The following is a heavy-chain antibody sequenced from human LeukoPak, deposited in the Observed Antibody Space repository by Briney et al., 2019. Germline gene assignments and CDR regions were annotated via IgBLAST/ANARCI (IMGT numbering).Heavy chain of an antibody. CDR3: ASLRGYSSSWYSSLGAGPYYYYGMDV. V-gene: IGHV1-69*05. J-gene: IGHJ6*02. CDR1: GGTFSSYA. D-gene: IGHD6-13*01. CDR2: IIPIFGTA. Sequence: ASVKVSCKASGGTFSSYAISWVRQAPGQGLEWMGGIIPIFGTANYAQKFQGRVTITTDESTSTAYMELSSLRSEDTAVYYCASLRGYSSSWYSSLGAGPYYYYGMDVWGQGTTVTVSS.